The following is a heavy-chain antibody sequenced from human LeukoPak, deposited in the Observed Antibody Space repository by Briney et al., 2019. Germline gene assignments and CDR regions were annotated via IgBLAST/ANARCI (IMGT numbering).Heavy chain of an antibody. CDR1: GYTFTSYA. Sequence: ASVKVSCKASGYTFTSYAINWVRQATGQGLEWMGWMNPNSGNTGYAQKFQGRVTMTRNTSISTAYMELSSLRSEDTAVYYCARAPRGYCSGGSCPRAAFDIWGQGTMVTVSS. CDR2: MNPNSGNT. CDR3: ARAPRGYCSGGSCPRAAFDI. D-gene: IGHD2-15*01. J-gene: IGHJ3*02. V-gene: IGHV1-8*01.